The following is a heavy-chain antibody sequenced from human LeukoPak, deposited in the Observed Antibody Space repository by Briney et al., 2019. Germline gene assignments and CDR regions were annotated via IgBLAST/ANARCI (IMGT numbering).Heavy chain of an antibody. V-gene: IGHV4-59*01. CDR1: GGSISTYY. CDR2: ISYSGST. Sequence: SETLSLTCTVSGGSISTYYWSWIRQPPGKGLEWIGYISYSGSTNYNPSLKSRVTISVDTSKNQFSLKLNSVTAADTAVYYCARYIWGSYPTFEDYWGQGSLVIVSS. D-gene: IGHD3-16*02. CDR3: ARYIWGSYPTFEDY. J-gene: IGHJ4*02.